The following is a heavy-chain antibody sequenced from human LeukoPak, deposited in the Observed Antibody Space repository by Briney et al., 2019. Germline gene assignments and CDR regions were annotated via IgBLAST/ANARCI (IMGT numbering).Heavy chain of an antibody. CDR3: ARGQANPKSNWFDP. J-gene: IGHJ5*02. CDR1: GGSISSYY. Sequence: SETLSLTCTVSGGSISSYYWSWIRQPPGKGLEWIGEINHSGSTNYNPSLKSRVTISVDTSKNQFSLKLSSVTAADTAVYYCARGQANPKSNWFDPWGQGTLVTVSS. V-gene: IGHV4-34*09. CDR2: INHSGST.